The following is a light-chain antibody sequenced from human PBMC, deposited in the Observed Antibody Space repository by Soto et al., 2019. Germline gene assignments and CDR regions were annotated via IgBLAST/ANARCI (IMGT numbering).Light chain of an antibody. CDR3: ETWDSNTHTV. CDR2: LEGSGNY. J-gene: IGLJ3*02. CDR1: SGHSSYI. V-gene: IGLV4-60*02. Sequence: QSVLTQSSSASASLGSSVKLTCTLSSGHSSYIIAWHQQQPGKAPRYLMKLEGSGNYNKGSGVPDRFSGSSSGADRYLTISTLQFEDEADYYCETWDSNTHTVFGGGTKLTVL.